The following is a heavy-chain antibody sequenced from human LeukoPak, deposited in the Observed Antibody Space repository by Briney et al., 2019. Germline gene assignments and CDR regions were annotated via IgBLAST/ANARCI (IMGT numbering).Heavy chain of an antibody. CDR1: GYSISSGYY. V-gene: IGHV4-38-2*01. CDR2: IYHSGGT. J-gene: IGHJ3*02. CDR3: ARHVVGATLARRAFDI. Sequence: PETLSLTCAVSGYSISSGYYWGWIRQPPGKGLEWIGSIYHSGGTYYNPSLKSRVTISVDTSKNQFSLKLSSVTAADTAVYYCARHVVGATLARRAFDIWGQGTMVTVSS. D-gene: IGHD1-26*01.